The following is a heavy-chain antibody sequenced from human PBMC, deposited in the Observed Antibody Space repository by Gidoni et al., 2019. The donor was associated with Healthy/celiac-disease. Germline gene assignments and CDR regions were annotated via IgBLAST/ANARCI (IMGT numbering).Heavy chain of an antibody. CDR2: IYHSGST. Sequence: QVQLQESGPGLVKPSGTLSLTCAVSGGSISSSNWGSWVRQPPGKGLEWIGEIYHSGSTNYNPSLKSRVTISVDKSKNQFSLKLSSVTAADTAVYYCASSFRGYCSGGSCYDGFDPWGQGTLVTVSS. CDR3: ASSFRGYCSGGSCYDGFDP. V-gene: IGHV4-4*02. D-gene: IGHD2-15*01. J-gene: IGHJ5*02. CDR1: GGSISSSNW.